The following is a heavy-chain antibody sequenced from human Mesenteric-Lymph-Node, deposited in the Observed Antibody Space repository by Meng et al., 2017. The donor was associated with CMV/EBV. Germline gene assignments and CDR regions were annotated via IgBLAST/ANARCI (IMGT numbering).Heavy chain of an antibody. CDR3: ARGAGAICSSTSCSGDGMDV. J-gene: IGHJ6*02. V-gene: IGHV1-2*02. CDR2: IVPDNDGT. D-gene: IGHD2-2*01. CDR1: QYIFTDYY. Sequence: ASVKVSCKAPQYIFTDYYMDWVRQAPGQGLEWMGWIVPDNDGTKYAQRFQGRVTLTRDMSISTVYMELSSLQSDDTAVYYCARGAGAICSSTSCSGDGMDVWGQGTTVTVSS.